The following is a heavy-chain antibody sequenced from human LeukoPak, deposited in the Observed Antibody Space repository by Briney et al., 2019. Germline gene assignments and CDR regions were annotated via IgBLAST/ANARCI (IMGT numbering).Heavy chain of an antibody. J-gene: IGHJ4*02. CDR1: GVTVSNH. CDR2: IAGGSST. V-gene: IGHV3-66*01. CDR3: AQMGIVVVPAARPLGLERDDY. D-gene: IGHD2-2*01. Sequence: GGSLRLSCVASGVTVSNHMSWVRQAPGKVLEWVSVIAGGSSTYYADSVKGRFTISRDNSKNTLYLQMNSLRAEDTAVYYCAQMGIVVVPAARPLGLERDDYWGQGTLVTVSS.